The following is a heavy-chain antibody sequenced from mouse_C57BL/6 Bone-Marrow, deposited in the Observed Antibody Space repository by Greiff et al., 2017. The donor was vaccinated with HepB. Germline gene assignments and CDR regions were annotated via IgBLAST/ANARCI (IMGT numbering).Heavy chain of an antibody. D-gene: IGHD1-1*01. CDR3: ARSTTVVALDWYFDV. CDR1: GYTFTSYW. Sequence: QVHVKQPGAELVRPGSSVKLSCKASGYTFTSYWMHWVKQRPIQGLEWIGNIDPSDSETHYNQKFKDKATLTVDKSSSTAYMQLSSLTSEDSAVYYCARSTTVVALDWYFDVWGTGTTVTVSS. CDR2: IDPSDSET. V-gene: IGHV1-52*01. J-gene: IGHJ1*03.